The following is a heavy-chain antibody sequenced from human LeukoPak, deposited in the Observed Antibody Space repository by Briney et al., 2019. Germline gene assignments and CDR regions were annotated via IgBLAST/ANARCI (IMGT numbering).Heavy chain of an antibody. CDR1: GDSISRYY. V-gene: IGHV4-59*08. Sequence: SETLSLTCSVSGDSISRYYWTWIRQPPGKGLEFLGYMYFSGTTNYNPSLKSRVTMSVDTFKNQFSLKLSSVTAADTAVYYCAGILDEWGFGKVDYWGQGILVIVSS. CDR2: MYFSGTT. J-gene: IGHJ4*02. CDR3: AGILDEWGFGKVDY. D-gene: IGHD1-26*01.